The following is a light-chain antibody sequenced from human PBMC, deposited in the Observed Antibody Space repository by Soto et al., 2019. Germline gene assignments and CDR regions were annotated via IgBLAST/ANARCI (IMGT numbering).Light chain of an antibody. CDR3: QHSYTAPLT. J-gene: IGKJ4*01. V-gene: IGKV1-39*01. CDR2: AAS. CDR1: QTVSNL. Sequence: DIQMTQSPSSLSASIGDRVTITCRASQTVSNLLNWYQQTPGKAPKVLVSAASTLQSGVPSRFSGSGSGTDFTLTISSLQPEDVATYYCQHSYTAPLTFGGGTKVEIK.